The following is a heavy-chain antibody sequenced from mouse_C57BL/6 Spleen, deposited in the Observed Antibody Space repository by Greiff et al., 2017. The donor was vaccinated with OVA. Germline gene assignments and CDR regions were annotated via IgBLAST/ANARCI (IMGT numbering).Heavy chain of an antibody. V-gene: IGHV1-55*01. Sequence: HVQLQPPWAELVKPGASVKMSCKASGYTFTSYWITWVKQRPGQGLEWIGDIYPGSGSTNYNEKFKSKATLTVDTSSSTAYMQLSSQTSEDSAVYYCARKYGNEGDYWGQGTTLTVSS. J-gene: IGHJ2*01. CDR3: ARKYGNEGDY. D-gene: IGHD2-1*01. CDR2: IYPGSGST. CDR1: GYTFTSYW.